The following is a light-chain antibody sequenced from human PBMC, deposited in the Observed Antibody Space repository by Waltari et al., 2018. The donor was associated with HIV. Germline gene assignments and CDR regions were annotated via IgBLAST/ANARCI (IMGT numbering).Light chain of an antibody. CDR2: KAS. V-gene: IGKV1-5*03. CDR3: QQYNDYALT. Sequence: DIQMTQSPSTLSAFVGDRVTITCRASQSITGWLAWYQQKPGKAPNLLIYKASDLESGVPSRFSGSGSETEFTLTIISLQPDDSATYYCQQYNDYALTFGGWTKVEIK. J-gene: IGKJ4*02. CDR1: QSITGW.